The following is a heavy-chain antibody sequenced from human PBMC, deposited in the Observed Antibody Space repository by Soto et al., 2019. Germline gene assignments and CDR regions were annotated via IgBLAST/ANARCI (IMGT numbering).Heavy chain of an antibody. D-gene: IGHD1-26*01. CDR1: GGSISSGGYY. CDR2: IYYSGST. CDR3: ARDRTGHSRLGSNWFDP. V-gene: IGHV4-31*03. J-gene: IGHJ5*02. Sequence: QVQLQESGPGLVKPSQTLSLTCTVSGGSISSGGYYWSWIRQHPGKGLEWIGYIYYSGSTYYNPSLKSRVTISVDTSKNQFSLKLSSVTAADTAVYYCARDRTGHSRLGSNWFDPWGQGTLVTVSS.